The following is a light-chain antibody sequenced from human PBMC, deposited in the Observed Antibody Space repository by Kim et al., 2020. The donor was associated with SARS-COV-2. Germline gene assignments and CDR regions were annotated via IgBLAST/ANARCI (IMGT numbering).Light chain of an antibody. V-gene: IGKV1D-12*01. CDR2: STS. J-gene: IGKJ1*01. Sequence: ASVGDKITITCRATQTVGSWLAWYQQKPGTAPRLLIYSTSSLQSGAPSRFSGSGSGTVYTLTITSLQPEDFATYYCQQSYNFPRTFGQGTKVDIK. CDR1: QTVGSW. CDR3: QQSYNFPRT.